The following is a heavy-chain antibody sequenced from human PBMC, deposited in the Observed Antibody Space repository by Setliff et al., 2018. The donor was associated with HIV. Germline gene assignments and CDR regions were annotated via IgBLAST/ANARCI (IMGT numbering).Heavy chain of an antibody. D-gene: IGHD2-21*01. CDR3: TTDWGGGGGAPLDP. CDR1: GFTFTNAW. V-gene: IGHV3-15*01. Sequence: PGGSLRLSCTASGFTFTNAWLTWVRQAPGKGLEWVGRIKRKADGGTTDYAAPVKGRFTIARDDSKNTMYLQMISLKTEDTAMYYCTTDWGGGGGAPLDPWGQGTLVTVAS. J-gene: IGHJ5*02. CDR2: IKRKADGGTT.